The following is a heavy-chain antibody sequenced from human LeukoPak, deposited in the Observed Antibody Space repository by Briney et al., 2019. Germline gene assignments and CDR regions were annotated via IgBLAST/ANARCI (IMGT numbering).Heavy chain of an antibody. CDR1: GFTFSSYE. CDR3: ARDDSSGRGNWFDP. CDR2: ISSSGSTI. Sequence: PGGSLRLSCAASGFTFSSYEMNWVRQAPGKGLEWVSYISSSGSTIYYADSVKSRFTISRDNAKNSLYLQMNSLRAEDTAVYYCARDDSSGRGNWFDPWGQGTLVTVSS. D-gene: IGHD3-22*01. V-gene: IGHV3-48*03. J-gene: IGHJ5*02.